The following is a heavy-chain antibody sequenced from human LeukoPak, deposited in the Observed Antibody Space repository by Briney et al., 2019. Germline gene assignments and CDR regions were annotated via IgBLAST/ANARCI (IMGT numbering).Heavy chain of an antibody. V-gene: IGHV3-30*03. Sequence: GGSLRLSCAASGFPFSSYGMHWVRQAPGKGLEWVAVISYDGSNKYYADSVKGRFTISRDNSKNTLYLQMNSLRAEDTAVYYCATAFVVVPAANPYDYYYGMDVWGQGTTVTVSS. CDR3: ATAFVVVPAANPYDYYYGMDV. CDR1: GFPFSSYG. J-gene: IGHJ6*02. D-gene: IGHD2-2*01. CDR2: ISYDGSNK.